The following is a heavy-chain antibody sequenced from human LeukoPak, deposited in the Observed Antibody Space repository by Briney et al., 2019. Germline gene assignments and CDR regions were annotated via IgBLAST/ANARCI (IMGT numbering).Heavy chain of an antibody. D-gene: IGHD5-12*01. CDR3: AKSMVATMMTFDY. CDR2: ISSSSYI. V-gene: IGHV3-21*01. Sequence: KTGGSLRLSCAASGFTFSSYSMNWVRQAPGKGLEWVSSISSSSYIYYADSVKGRFTISRDNAKNSLYLQMNSLRAEDTAVYYCAKSMVATMMTFDYWGQGTLVTVSS. J-gene: IGHJ4*02. CDR1: GFTFSSYS.